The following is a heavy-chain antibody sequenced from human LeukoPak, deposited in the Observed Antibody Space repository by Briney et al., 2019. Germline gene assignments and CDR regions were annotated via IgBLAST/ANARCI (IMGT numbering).Heavy chain of an antibody. CDR3: AKAHGLSYYDFWSGYPGY. CDR1: GFTFSSYA. J-gene: IGHJ4*02. D-gene: IGHD3-3*01. V-gene: IGHV3-23*01. Sequence: GGSLRLSCAASGFTFSSYAMSWVRQAPGKGLEWVSAISGSGGSTYYADSVKGRFTFSRDNSKNTLYLQMNSLRAEDTAVCYCAKAHGLSYYDFWSGYPGYWGQGTLVTVSS. CDR2: ISGSGGST.